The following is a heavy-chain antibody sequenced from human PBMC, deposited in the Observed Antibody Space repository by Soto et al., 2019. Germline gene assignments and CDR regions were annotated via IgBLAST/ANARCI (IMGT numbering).Heavy chain of an antibody. CDR2: IGSGGET. D-gene: IGHD3-3*02. CDR3: ARSPFLECN. J-gene: IGHJ4*02. V-gene: IGHV3-23*01. CDR1: GFTFSSYA. Sequence: PGGSLRLSCAASGFTFSSYAMTWVRRAPGKGLEWVSTIGSGGETYYADSVRGQFISSRDNSKNTLYLHINSLRVEDTAVYYCARSPFLECNWAQGTLVTVSS.